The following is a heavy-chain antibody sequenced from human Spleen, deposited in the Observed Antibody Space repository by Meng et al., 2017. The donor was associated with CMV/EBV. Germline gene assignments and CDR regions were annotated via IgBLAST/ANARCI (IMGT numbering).Heavy chain of an antibody. CDR3: ASPRFCSSTGCLWTFNS. CDR1: GFTFSDYA. Sequence: GESLKISCAASGFTFSDYAMHWVRQPPGRGLEWVAVTSHNGGNKYYADSVKGRFTISRDNSQNTLYLEMNDLRSGDTAIYYCASPRFCSSTGCLWTFNSWGQGTLVTVSS. CDR2: TSHNGGNK. J-gene: IGHJ4*02. D-gene: IGHD2-2*01. V-gene: IGHV3-30-3*01.